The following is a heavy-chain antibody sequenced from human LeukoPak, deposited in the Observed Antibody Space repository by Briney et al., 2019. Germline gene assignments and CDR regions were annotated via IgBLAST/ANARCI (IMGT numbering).Heavy chain of an antibody. D-gene: IGHD2-2*01. CDR1: GGSFSGYY. CDR3: AKGNVVVPAAIPYYYYYYMDV. Sequence: SETLSLTCAVYGGSFSGYYWSWIRQPPGKGLEWIGEINHSGSTNYNPSLKSRVTISVDTSKNQFSPKLSSVTAADTAVYYCAKGNVVVPAAIPYYYYYYMDVWGKGTTVTISS. CDR2: INHSGST. V-gene: IGHV4-34*01. J-gene: IGHJ6*03.